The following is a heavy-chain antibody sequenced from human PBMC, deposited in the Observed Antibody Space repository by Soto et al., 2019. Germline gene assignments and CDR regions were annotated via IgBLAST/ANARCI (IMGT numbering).Heavy chain of an antibody. Sequence: PGGSLRLSCAASGFTFSSYGMHWVRQAPVKGLEWVAVICYDASNKYYADSVKDRFTISRDNSNNTLYLQMNSLIAEDTTVYYCARRVIAATFHYAIGMDVCGQGTTSNVSS. CDR1: GFTFSSYG. V-gene: IGHV3-33*01. D-gene: IGHD2-21*01. CDR3: ARRVIAATFHYAIGMDV. CDR2: ICYDASNK. J-gene: IGHJ6*02.